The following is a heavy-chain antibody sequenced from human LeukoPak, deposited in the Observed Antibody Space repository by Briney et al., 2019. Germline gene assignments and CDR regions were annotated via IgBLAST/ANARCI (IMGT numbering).Heavy chain of an antibody. V-gene: IGHV3-7*01. CDR1: GFTFNKYW. CDR2: IKQDGSEK. D-gene: IGHD5-12*01. J-gene: IGHJ4*02. CDR3: AREYGGYDYTFDY. Sequence: GGSLRLSCAASGFTFNKYWMTWVRQAPGKGLEWVANIKQDGSEKYYVDSVKGRFTISRDNAKNSLYLQMNSLRAEDTAVYYCAREYGGYDYTFDYWGQGTLVTVSS.